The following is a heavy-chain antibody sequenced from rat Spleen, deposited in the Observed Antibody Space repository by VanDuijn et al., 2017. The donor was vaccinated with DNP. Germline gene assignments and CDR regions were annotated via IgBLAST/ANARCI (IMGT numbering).Heavy chain of an antibody. CDR3: TTHGSIATISTGAMDV. V-gene: IGHV5S10*01. CDR1: GFRFSDYN. Sequence: EVQLMESGGGLVQPGRSLKLSCTASGFRFSDYNMAWVRQAPKRGLEWVATIISDGSRTYYRDSVKGRFTISRNNAESTLYLQMDSLRSEDTATYYCTTHGSIATISTGAMDVWGQGTSVTVSS. D-gene: IGHD1-2*01. CDR2: IISDGSRT. J-gene: IGHJ4*01.